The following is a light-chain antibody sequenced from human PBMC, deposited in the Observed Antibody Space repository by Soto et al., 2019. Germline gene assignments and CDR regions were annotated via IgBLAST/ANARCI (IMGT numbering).Light chain of an antibody. J-gene: IGLJ2*01. CDR3: QTWGTGIVI. Sequence: QSALTQSPSASASLGASVKLTCTLSSGHSNYAIAWHQQQPEKGPRYLMKLNRDGSHSKGDGIPNRFSGSSSGAERYLTISSLQSEDEADYYCQTWGTGIVIFGGGTKLTFL. V-gene: IGLV4-69*01. CDR2: LNRDGSH. CDR1: SGHSNYA.